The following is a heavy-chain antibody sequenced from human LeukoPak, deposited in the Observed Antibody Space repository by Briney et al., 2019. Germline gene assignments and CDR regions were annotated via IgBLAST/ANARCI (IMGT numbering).Heavy chain of an antibody. D-gene: IGHD1-1*01. CDR3: ASDPAGPNGWFDP. Sequence: ASVKVSCKASGGTFSSYAISWVRQAPGQGLEWMGRIIPILGIANYAQKFQGRVTITADKSTSTAYMELSSLRSEDTAVYYCASDPAGPNGWFDPWGQGTLVTVSS. V-gene: IGHV1-69*04. CDR1: GGTFSSYA. J-gene: IGHJ5*02. CDR2: IIPILGIA.